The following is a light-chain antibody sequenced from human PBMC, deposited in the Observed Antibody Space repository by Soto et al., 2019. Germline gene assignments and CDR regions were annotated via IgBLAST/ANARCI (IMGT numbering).Light chain of an antibody. CDR1: QSVSNN. Sequence: ETVMTQSPATLSVSPGERATLSCRASQSVSNNLAWYQQKPGQAPRLLIYGASTRATGIPARFSGSGSGTEFTLTISSLQSEDFAVYYCQQYNNWPLTFGQGTKVDIK. J-gene: IGKJ1*01. CDR2: GAS. V-gene: IGKV3-15*01. CDR3: QQYNNWPLT.